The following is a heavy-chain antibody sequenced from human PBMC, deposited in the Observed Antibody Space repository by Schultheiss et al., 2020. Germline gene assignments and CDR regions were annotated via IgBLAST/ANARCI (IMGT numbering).Heavy chain of an antibody. CDR2: ISSSSSYI. Sequence: GGSLRLSCSASGFTFSSYSMNWVRQAPGKGLEWVSSISSSSSYIYYADSVKGRFTISRDNAKNSLYLQMNSLRDEDTAVYYCASGDHQAVAAFYFDYWGQGTLVTVSS. D-gene: IGHD6-19*01. J-gene: IGHJ4*02. CDR3: ASGDHQAVAAFYFDY. V-gene: IGHV3-21*01. CDR1: GFTFSSYS.